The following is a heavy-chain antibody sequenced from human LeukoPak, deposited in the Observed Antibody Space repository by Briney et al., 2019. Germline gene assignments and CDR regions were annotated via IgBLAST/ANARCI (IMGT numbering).Heavy chain of an antibody. CDR1: GFTFSSYA. CDR3: AKDWSGYGDYGLFDY. J-gene: IGHJ4*02. CDR2: ISGSGGST. V-gene: IGHV3-23*01. D-gene: IGHD4-17*01. Sequence: PGGSLRLSCAASGFTFSSYAMSWIRQAPGKGLEWVSAISGSGGSTYYADSVKGRFTISRDNSKNTLYLQLNSLRAEDTAVYYCAKDWSGYGDYGLFDYWGQGTLVTVSS.